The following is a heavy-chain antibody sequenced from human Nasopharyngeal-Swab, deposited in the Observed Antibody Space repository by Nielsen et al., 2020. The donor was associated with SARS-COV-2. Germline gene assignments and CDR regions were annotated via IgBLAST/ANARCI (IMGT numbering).Heavy chain of an antibody. CDR2: IYYSGST. V-gene: IGHV4-61*01. CDR3: ARDMGESSGWPDPFDY. Sequence: GSLRLSCTVSGGSVSSGSYYWSWIRQPPGKGLAGIGYIYYSGSTNYNPSLKSRVTISVDTSKNQFSLKLSSVTAADTAVYYCARDMGESSGWPDPFDYWGQGTLVTVSS. J-gene: IGHJ4*02. D-gene: IGHD6-19*01. CDR1: GGSVSSGSYY.